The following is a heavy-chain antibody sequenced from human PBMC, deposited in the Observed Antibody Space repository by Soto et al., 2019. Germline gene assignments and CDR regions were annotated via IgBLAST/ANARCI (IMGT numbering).Heavy chain of an antibody. J-gene: IGHJ3*02. CDR3: ARGVYDSSGYYFWTQIDDFDI. V-gene: IGHV4-59*01. D-gene: IGHD3-22*01. CDR2: IYYSGST. CDR1: VGSISSYY. Sequence: PSETLSHTCTVPVGSISSYYWIWILQPPGKGLEWIGYIYYSGSTNYNPSLKSRVTISVDTSKNQFSLKLSSVTAADTAVYYCARGVYDSSGYYFWTQIDDFDIWGQGTMVTVSS.